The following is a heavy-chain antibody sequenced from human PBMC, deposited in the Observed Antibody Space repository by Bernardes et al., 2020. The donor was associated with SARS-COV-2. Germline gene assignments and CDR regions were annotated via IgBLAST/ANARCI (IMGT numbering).Heavy chain of an antibody. V-gene: IGHV3-23*01. CDR1: GFTFSSYA. D-gene: IGHD4-4*01. CDR2: ISGSGDAT. J-gene: IGHJ6*02. CDR3: AKDYSVIGQAVYYYGLDV. Sequence: GGSLRLSRAASGFTFSSYAMSWVRQAPGKGLEWVSTISGSGDATYYADSVKGRFTISRDNSKNTLYLQMNSLRAEDTAVYYCAKDYSVIGQAVYYYGLDVWGQVTTGTVTS.